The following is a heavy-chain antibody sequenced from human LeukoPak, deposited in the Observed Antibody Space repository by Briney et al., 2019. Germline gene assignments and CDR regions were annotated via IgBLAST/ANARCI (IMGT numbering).Heavy chain of an antibody. V-gene: IGHV3-30*18. J-gene: IGHJ4*02. CDR1: GFTFSSYG. CDR3: AKDESLLRLGELSLTLDY. CDR2: ISYDGSNK. Sequence: GGSLRLSCAASGFTFSSYGMHWVRQAPGKGLEWVAVISYDGSNKYYADSVKGRFTISRDNSKNTLYLQMNSLRAEDTAVYYCAKDESLLRLGELSLTLDYWGQGTLVTVSS. D-gene: IGHD3-16*02.